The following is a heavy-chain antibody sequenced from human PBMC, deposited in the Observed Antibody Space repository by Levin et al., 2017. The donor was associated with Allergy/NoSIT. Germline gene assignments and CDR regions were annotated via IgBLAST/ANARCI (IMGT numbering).Heavy chain of an antibody. J-gene: IGHJ3*02. CDR2: IYPGDSDT. D-gene: IGHD3-22*01. Sequence: KVSCKGSGYSFTSYWIGWVRQMPGKGLEWMGIIYPGDSDTRYSPSFQGQVTISADKSISTAYLQWSSLKASDTAMYYCARWMIAGNDAFNIWGQGTMVTVSS. V-gene: IGHV5-51*01. CDR3: ARWMIAGNDAFNI. CDR1: GYSFTSYW.